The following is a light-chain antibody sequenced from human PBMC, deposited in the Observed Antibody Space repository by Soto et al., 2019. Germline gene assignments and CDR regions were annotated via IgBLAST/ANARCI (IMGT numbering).Light chain of an antibody. V-gene: IGLV2-14*01. CDR3: NSYTSSSTLV. J-gene: IGLJ3*02. CDR2: EVS. Sequence: QSVLTQPASVSGSPGQSITISCTGTSSDVGRYNYVSWYQQHPGKAPKLMIYEVSNRPSGVSNRFSGSKSGYTASLTISGLHAEDEADYYCNSYTSSSTLVFGGGTKLTVL. CDR1: SSDVGRYNY.